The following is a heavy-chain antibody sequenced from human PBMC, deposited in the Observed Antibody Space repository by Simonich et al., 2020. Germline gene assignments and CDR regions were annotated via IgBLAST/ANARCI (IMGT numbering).Heavy chain of an antibody. V-gene: IGHV3-21*01. J-gene: IGHJ3*02. D-gene: IGHD7-27*01. CDR2: ISIICSYM. CDR1: GFTFSSYS. Sequence: EVQLVESGGGLVKPGGSLRLSCAASGFTFSSYSMNWVRQAPGTGVELVSSISIICSYMYYADSVKGRFTISRDNAKNSLYLQMNSLRAEDTAVYYCARWGTGGDAFDIWGQGTMVTVSS. CDR3: ARWGTGGDAFDI.